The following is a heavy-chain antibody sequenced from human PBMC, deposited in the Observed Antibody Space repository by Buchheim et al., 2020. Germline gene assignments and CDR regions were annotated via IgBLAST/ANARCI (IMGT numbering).Heavy chain of an antibody. V-gene: IGHV3-7*01. CDR2: INQDGSER. CDR3: SRTLDD. CDR1: GFTFRSDW. J-gene: IGHJ4*02. Sequence: EVQLVESGGGSVQPGGSLRLSCTGFGFTFRSDWMDWVRQAPGKGLEWVANINQDGSERYYVDSVRGRFTISRDHAKNTVFLQMDSLRAEDTAVYYCSRTLDDWGQGIL.